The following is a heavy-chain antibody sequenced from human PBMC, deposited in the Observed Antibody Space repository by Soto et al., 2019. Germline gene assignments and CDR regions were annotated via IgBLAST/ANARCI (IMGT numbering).Heavy chain of an antibody. D-gene: IGHD2-8*02. CDR3: ARELELVDGFEH. V-gene: IGHV3-7*03. J-gene: IGHJ4*02. Sequence: GSRRLSCVGSGLTFGHYWMSRVRQAPGKGLEWVANIKIDGSEKYYVDSMKGRFAISRDNAKNSVFLQLNSLRTEDTAVYYCARELELVDGFEHWGQASLVNVSS. CDR2: IKIDGSEK. CDR1: GLTFGHYW.